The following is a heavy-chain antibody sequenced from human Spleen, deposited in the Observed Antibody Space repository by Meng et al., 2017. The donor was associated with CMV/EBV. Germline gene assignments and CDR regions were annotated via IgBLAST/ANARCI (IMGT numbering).Heavy chain of an antibody. Sequence: TLSLTCAVYGGSLSDHYWNWIRQPPGKALEWLARIDWDADEFYSTSLKPRLTISKDTSKNQVVLTMTNMDPVDTATYYCARMGYGYNYFDYWGQGTLVTVSS. J-gene: IGHJ4*02. D-gene: IGHD5-18*01. V-gene: IGHV2-70D*14. CDR2: IDWDADE. CDR1: GGSLSDHYWN. CDR3: ARMGYGYNYFDY.